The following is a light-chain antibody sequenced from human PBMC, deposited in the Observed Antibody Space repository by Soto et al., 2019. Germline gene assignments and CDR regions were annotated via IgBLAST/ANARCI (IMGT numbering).Light chain of an antibody. CDR1: RSLQTW. CDR2: QAS. V-gene: IGKV1-5*03. Sequence: IQMTQSPSTLSASVGDRVTITCRASRSLQTWLAWYQQKPGKVPKLLIYQASSLQNGVPARFIGSGSGTEFTLTISSLQPDDVATYYCQQLNSYPPITFGQGTRLEIK. J-gene: IGKJ5*01. CDR3: QQLNSYPPIT.